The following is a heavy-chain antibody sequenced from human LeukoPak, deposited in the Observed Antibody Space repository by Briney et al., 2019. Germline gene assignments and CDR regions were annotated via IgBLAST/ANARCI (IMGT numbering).Heavy chain of an antibody. CDR3: ARDSSGWYYLDY. CDR1: GYTFTSYG. CDR2: ISAYNGNT. J-gene: IGHJ4*02. D-gene: IGHD6-19*01. Sequence: ASVKVSCKASGYTFTSYGISWVRQAPGQGLEWVGWISAYNGNTNYAQKLQGRVTMTTDTSTSTAYMELRSLRSDDTAVYYCARDSSGWYYLDYWGQGTLVTVSS. V-gene: IGHV1-18*01.